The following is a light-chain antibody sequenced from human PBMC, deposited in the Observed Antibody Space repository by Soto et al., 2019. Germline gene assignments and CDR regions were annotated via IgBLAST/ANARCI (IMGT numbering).Light chain of an antibody. Sequence: AIRMTQSPSSFSASTGDRVTITCRASQGISSYLAWYQQKPGKAPKLLIYAASTLQSGVPSRFSGSGSGTDFPITISCLQSEDFATYYCQQYYSYPHTFGQGTKVEIK. CDR3: QQYYSYPHT. V-gene: IGKV1-8*01. CDR2: AAS. CDR1: QGISSY. J-gene: IGKJ1*01.